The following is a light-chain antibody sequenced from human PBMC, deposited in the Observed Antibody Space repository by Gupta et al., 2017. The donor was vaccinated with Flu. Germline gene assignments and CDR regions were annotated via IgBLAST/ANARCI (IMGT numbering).Light chain of an antibody. J-gene: IGKJ2*01. CDR3: QQYDDNPHT. CDR2: AAS. CDR1: QGISNS. V-gene: IGKV1-16*01. Sequence: DIQMTQSPSSLSAFVGDRVTITCRASQGISNSLVWFHQKPGKAPKSLIFAASTVQSGVPSRFSGGGSGKVFTLTINNLQPEDFATYCCQQYDDNPHTFGQGTKLEIK.